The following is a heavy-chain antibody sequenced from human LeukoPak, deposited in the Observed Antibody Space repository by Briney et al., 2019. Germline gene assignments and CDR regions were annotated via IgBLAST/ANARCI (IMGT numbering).Heavy chain of an antibody. J-gene: IGHJ6*03. V-gene: IGHV3-23*01. D-gene: IGHD1-26*01. CDR2: ISGSGGST. CDR1: GFTFSSYG. Sequence: GGSLRLSCAASGFTFSSYGMSWVRQAPGKGLEWVSAISGSGGSTYYADSVKGRFTISRDNAKNSLYLQMNSLRAEDTAVYYCARDPYSGSYGNYYYYFMDVWGKGTTVTISS. CDR3: ARDPYSGSYGNYYYYFMDV.